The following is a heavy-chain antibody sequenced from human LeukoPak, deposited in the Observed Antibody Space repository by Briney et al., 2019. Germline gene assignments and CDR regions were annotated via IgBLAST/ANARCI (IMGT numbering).Heavy chain of an antibody. J-gene: IGHJ5*02. V-gene: IGHV4-34*01. D-gene: IGHD2-21*02. CDR3: ARGRVVTGKRGTNWLDP. CDR2: INHSGST. Sequence: PSETLSLTCAVYGGSFSGYYWSWIRQPPGKGLEWIGEINHSGSTNYNPSLKSRVTISVDTSKNQFSLKLSSVTAADTAVYYCARGRVVTGKRGTNWLDPWGQGTLVTVSS. CDR1: GGSFSGYY.